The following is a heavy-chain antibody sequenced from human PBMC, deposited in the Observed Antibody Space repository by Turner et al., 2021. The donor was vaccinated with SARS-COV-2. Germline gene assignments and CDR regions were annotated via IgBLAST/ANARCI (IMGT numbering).Heavy chain of an antibody. D-gene: IGHD5-12*01. CDR1: GGSISSSGYY. V-gene: IGHV4-39*01. Sequence: QLQLQESGPGLVKPSETLSLTCTVSGGSISSSGYYWGWIRQPPGKGLEWIGSIYYSGSTYYNPSLKSRVTISVDTSKNQFSLKLSSVTAADTAVYYCARGESRDGYNWYYYGMDVWGQGTTVTVSS. CDR2: IYYSGST. CDR3: ARGESRDGYNWYYYGMDV. J-gene: IGHJ6*02.